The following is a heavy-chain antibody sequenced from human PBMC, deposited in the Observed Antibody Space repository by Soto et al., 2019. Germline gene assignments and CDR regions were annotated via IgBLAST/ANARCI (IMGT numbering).Heavy chain of an antibody. CDR1: GGSLSGYY. CDR2: IYHSGST. J-gene: IGHJ5*02. CDR3: AKGGGSLWS. V-gene: IGHV4-34*01. D-gene: IGHD3-10*01. Sequence: QVQLQQWGAGLLKPSETLSLTCAVYGGSLSGYYWTWIRQPPGKGLEWIGEIYHSGSTNYNPSLKSLVTISVDTSKIQFSLKLSSVTAADTAVYYCAKGGGSLWSWGQGTLVTVSS.